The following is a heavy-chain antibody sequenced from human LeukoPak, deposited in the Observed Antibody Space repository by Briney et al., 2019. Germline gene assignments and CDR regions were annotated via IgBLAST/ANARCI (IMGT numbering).Heavy chain of an antibody. V-gene: IGHV4-31*03. D-gene: IGHD1-26*01. CDR1: GGSISSGGYY. Sequence: SQTLSLTCTVSGGSISSGGYYWSWIRQHPGKGLEWIGYIYYSGSTYYSPSLKSRVTISVDTAQNQFSLKLSSVTAADTAVYYCARISVGATVDYWGQGTLVTVSS. J-gene: IGHJ4*02. CDR2: IYYSGST. CDR3: ARISVGATVDY.